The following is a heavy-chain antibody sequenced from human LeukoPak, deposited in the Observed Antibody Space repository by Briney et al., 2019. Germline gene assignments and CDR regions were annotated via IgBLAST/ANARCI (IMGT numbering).Heavy chain of an antibody. CDR1: GFPFSSYG. Sequence: GGSLRLSCAASGFPFSSYGMHWVRQAPGKGLEWVALIGYDGSNLYYAEPVKGRLTLYKDSSKNTLYLHMNSLRAEDTAVYYCARDKNYYGSGSPSLDAFDIWGQGTMVTVSS. J-gene: IGHJ3*02. CDR2: IGYDGSNL. D-gene: IGHD3-10*01. V-gene: IGHV3-33*01. CDR3: ARDKNYYGSGSPSLDAFDI.